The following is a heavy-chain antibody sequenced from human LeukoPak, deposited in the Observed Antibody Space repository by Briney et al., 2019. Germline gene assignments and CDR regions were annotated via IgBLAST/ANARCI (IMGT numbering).Heavy chain of an antibody. Sequence: SETLSLTCTVSGGSISSGGYYWSWIRQHPGKGLEWIGYIYYSGSTYYNPSPKSRVTISVDTSKNQFSLKLSSVTAADTAVYYCARDTGTYYGSGSYYKIGDPGPLIAFDIWGQGTMVTVSS. D-gene: IGHD3-10*01. CDR3: ARDTGTYYGSGSYYKIGDPGPLIAFDI. CDR1: GGSISSGGYY. J-gene: IGHJ3*02. V-gene: IGHV4-31*03. CDR2: IYYSGST.